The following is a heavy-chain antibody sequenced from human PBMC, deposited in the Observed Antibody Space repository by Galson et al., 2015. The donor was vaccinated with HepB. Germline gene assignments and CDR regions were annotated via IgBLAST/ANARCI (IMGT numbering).Heavy chain of an antibody. V-gene: IGHV3-64D*06. CDR1: GFTFSSYA. CDR3: VKVEGHYDILTGYFDY. J-gene: IGHJ4*02. Sequence: SLRLSCAASGFTFSSYAMHWVRQAPGKGLEYVSAISSNGGSTYYADSVKGRFTISRDNSKNTLYLQMSSLRAEDTAVYYCVKVEGHYDILTGYFDYWGQGTLVTVSS. CDR2: ISSNGGST. D-gene: IGHD3-9*01.